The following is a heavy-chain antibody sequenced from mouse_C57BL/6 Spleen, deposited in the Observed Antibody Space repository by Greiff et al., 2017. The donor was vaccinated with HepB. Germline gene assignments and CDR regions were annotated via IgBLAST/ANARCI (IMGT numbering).Heavy chain of an antibody. J-gene: IGHJ4*01. Sequence: DVKLVESGGGLVKPGGSLKLSCAASGFTFSSYAMSWVRQTPEKRLEWVATISDGGSYTYYPDNVKGRFTISRDNVKNNLYLQMSHLKSEDTAMYYCARDYYYGSHYAMDYWGQGTSVTVSA. CDR1: GFTFSSYA. CDR2: ISDGGSYT. CDR3: ARDYYYGSHYAMDY. V-gene: IGHV5-4*01. D-gene: IGHD1-1*01.